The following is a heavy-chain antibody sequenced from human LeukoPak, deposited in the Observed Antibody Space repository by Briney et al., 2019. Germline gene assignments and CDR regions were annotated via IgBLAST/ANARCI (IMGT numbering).Heavy chain of an antibody. D-gene: IGHD6-25*01. CDR1: GGSISSGGYS. CDR3: GAARKTYCYYGMDV. Sequence: SETLSLTCAVSGGSISSGGYSWSWIRQPPGKGLEWIGYIYHSGSTYYNPSLKSRVTISVDRSKNQFSLKLSSVTAADTAVYYCGAARKTYCYYGMDVWGKGTTVTVSS. CDR2: IYHSGST. V-gene: IGHV4-30-2*01. J-gene: IGHJ6*04.